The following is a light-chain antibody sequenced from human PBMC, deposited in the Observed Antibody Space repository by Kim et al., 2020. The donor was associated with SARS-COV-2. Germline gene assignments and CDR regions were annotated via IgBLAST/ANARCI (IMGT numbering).Light chain of an antibody. Sequence: SVGDRVPLCCRTSQVISTFLAWFQQKPGKAPKSLISAASTLQSGVPSKFSGSGSGTDFTLTISGLQPEDVATYYCQQYHSDPPTFGQGTKLEI. J-gene: IGKJ2*01. V-gene: IGKV1-16*02. CDR2: AAS. CDR3: QQYHSDPPT. CDR1: QVISTF.